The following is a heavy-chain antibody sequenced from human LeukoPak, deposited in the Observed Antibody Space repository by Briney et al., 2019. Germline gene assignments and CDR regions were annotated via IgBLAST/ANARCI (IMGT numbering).Heavy chain of an antibody. J-gene: IGHJ4*02. D-gene: IGHD6-19*01. Sequence: GGSLSLSCAASGFTFSSYWMHWVRQAPGKGLVWVSRINSDGSSTSYADSVKGRFTISRDNAKNTLYLQMNSLRAEDTAVYYCARVRSSGWSYFDYWGQGTLVTVSS. CDR2: INSDGSST. CDR1: GFTFSSYW. V-gene: IGHV3-74*01. CDR3: ARVRSSGWSYFDY.